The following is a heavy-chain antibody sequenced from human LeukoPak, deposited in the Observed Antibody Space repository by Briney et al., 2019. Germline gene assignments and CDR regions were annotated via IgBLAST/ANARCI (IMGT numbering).Heavy chain of an antibody. J-gene: IGHJ3*02. CDR3: AREGVGDAFDI. Sequence: SSETLSLTCAVYGGSFSGDYWSWIRQPPGKGLEWIGDINHSGSTNYNPSLKSRVTMSEDTSKNQFSLKLSSVTAADTAVYYCAREGVGDAFDIWGQGTMVTVSS. V-gene: IGHV4-34*01. CDR2: INHSGST. CDR1: GGSFSGDY.